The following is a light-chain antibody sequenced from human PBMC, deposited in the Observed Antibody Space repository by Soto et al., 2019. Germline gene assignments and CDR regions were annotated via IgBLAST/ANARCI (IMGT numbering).Light chain of an antibody. CDR1: SRDVGDFDY. Sequence: QSVLTQPASVSGSPGQSITISCTGPSRDVGDFDYVSWFQQLPGKAPTLIIYYVINRPSGVSNRFSGSKSDYTASLPISGLQAEDEADYYCHSFTATSTHHVLFGGGTKVTVL. V-gene: IGLV2-14*01. CDR2: YVI. J-gene: IGLJ2*01. CDR3: HSFTATSTHHVL.